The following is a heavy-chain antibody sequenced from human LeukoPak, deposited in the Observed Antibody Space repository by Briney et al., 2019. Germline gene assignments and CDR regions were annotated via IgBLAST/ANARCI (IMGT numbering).Heavy chain of an antibody. CDR1: GYRFTSYW. J-gene: IGHJ4*02. V-gene: IGHV5-51*01. CDR3: ARKGNSSGWDY. Sequence: RRGESLKISCKGSGYRFTSYWIGWVRQMPGKGLEWMGIIYPGDSDTRYSPSFQGQVTISADKSLSTAYLQWSSLKASDTAMYYCARKGNSSGWDYWGQGTLVTVSS. D-gene: IGHD6-19*01. CDR2: IYPGDSDT.